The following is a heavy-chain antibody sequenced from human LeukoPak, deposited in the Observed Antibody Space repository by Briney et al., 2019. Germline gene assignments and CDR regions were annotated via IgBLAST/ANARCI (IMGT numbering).Heavy chain of an antibody. J-gene: IGHJ4*02. Sequence: GGSLRLSCTASGFTFGDYAMSWVRQAPGKGLEWVSAISGSGGSTYYADSVKGRFTISRDNSKNTLYLQMNSLRAEDTAVYYCAKTRFGDEDYFDYWGQGTLVTVSS. CDR2: ISGSGGST. D-gene: IGHD3-10*01. V-gene: IGHV3-23*01. CDR1: GFTFGDYA. CDR3: AKTRFGDEDYFDY.